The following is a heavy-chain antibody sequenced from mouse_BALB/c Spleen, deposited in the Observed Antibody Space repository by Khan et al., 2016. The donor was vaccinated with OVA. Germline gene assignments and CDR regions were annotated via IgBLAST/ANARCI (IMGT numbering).Heavy chain of an antibody. V-gene: IGHV3-2*02. J-gene: IGHJ2*01. Sequence: EVQLVESGPGLVKPSQSLSLICTVTGYSITSDYAWNWIRQFPGNKLEWMGFISYSGNTKYNPSLKSRISITRDTSKNQFFLQLNSVTTEATATYYCARVYGGDFDYWGQGTTLTVSS. D-gene: IGHD1-1*01. CDR3: ARVYGGDFDY. CDR2: ISYSGNT. CDR1: GYSITSDYA.